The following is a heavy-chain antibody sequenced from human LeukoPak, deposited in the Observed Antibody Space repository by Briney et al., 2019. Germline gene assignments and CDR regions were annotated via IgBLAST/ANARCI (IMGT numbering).Heavy chain of an antibody. CDR3: ARRITSRHYYYYYMDV. D-gene: IGHD3-10*01. CDR2: INHSGST. J-gene: IGHJ6*03. V-gene: IGHV4-34*01. Sequence: PSEILSLTCAVYGGSFSGYYWSWIRQPPGKGLEWSGEINHSGSTNYNPSLKSRVTISVDTSKNQFSLKLSSVTAADTAVYYCARRITSRHYYYYYMDVWGKGTTVTVSS. CDR1: GGSFSGYY.